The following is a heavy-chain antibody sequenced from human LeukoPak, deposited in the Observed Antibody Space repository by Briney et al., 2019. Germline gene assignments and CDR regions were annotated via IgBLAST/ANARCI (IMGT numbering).Heavy chain of an antibody. J-gene: IGHJ6*03. CDR2: IRSKANSYAT. Sequence: GGSLRLSCAAFGFTFSGSAMHWVRQASGKGLEWVGRIRSKANSYATAYAASVKGRFTISRDDSKNTAYLQMNSLKTEDTAVYYCTYPPRITMVRGGYYYMDVWGKGTTVTVSS. CDR1: GFTFSGSA. CDR3: TYPPRITMVRGGYYYMDV. V-gene: IGHV3-73*01. D-gene: IGHD3-10*01.